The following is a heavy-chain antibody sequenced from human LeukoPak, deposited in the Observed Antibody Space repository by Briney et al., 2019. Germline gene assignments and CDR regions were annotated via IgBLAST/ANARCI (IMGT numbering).Heavy chain of an antibody. Sequence: PSETLSLTCTVSGGSISSGSYYWCWIRQPAGTGLEWIGRIYTSGSTNYNPSLKSRVTISADTSKNQFSLKLTSVTAADTAVYYCAGDGDSGDYAYWGQGTLVTVSS. CDR1: GGSISSGSYY. D-gene: IGHD4-17*01. J-gene: IGHJ4*02. V-gene: IGHV4-61*02. CDR2: IYTSGST. CDR3: AGDGDSGDYAY.